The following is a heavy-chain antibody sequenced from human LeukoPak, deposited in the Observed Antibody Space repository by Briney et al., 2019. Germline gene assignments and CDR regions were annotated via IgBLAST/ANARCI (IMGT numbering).Heavy chain of an antibody. D-gene: IGHD1-7*01. CDR2: ISYDGSNK. V-gene: IGHV3-30*04. Sequence: GGSLRLSCAASGFTFSYYAMHWVRQAPGKGLEGVAVISYDGSNKYYADSVKGRFTISRDNSKNTLYLQMNSLRAEDTAVYYCARAHNWKYGTFDYWGQGTLVTVSS. J-gene: IGHJ4*02. CDR3: ARAHNWKYGTFDY. CDR1: GFTFSYYA.